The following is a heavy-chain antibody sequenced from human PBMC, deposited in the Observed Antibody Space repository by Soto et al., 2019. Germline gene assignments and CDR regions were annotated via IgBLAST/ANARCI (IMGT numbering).Heavy chain of an antibody. V-gene: IGHV1-8*02. CDR2: MNPNSGNT. CDR1: GYTFTSYG. CDR3: ASPARNYDFWSGYSFDI. J-gene: IGHJ3*02. D-gene: IGHD3-3*01. Sequence: ASVKVSSKASGYTFTSYGISWVRQATGQGHEWMGWMNPNSGNTGYAQKFQGRVTMTRNTSISTAYMELSSLRSEDTAVYYCASPARNYDFWSGYSFDIWGQGTMVTVSS.